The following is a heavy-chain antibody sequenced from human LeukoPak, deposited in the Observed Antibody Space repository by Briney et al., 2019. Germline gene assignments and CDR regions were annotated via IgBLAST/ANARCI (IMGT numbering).Heavy chain of an antibody. J-gene: IGHJ4*02. Sequence: SEPLSLTCTVSGGSISSSSYYWGCIRQPPGKGLEWIGSINYSGSTHYNPSLKSRVTISVDTSKNQFSLKLTSVTAADTAVYYCARQAIGFGEFHFDYWGQGTLVTVSS. V-gene: IGHV4-39*01. D-gene: IGHD3-10*01. CDR1: GGSISSSSYY. CDR3: ARQAIGFGEFHFDY. CDR2: INYSGST.